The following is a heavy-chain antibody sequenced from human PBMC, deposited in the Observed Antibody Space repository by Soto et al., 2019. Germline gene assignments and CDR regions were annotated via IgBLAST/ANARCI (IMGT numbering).Heavy chain of an antibody. D-gene: IGHD3-10*01. CDR1: GFTFSSYD. V-gene: IGHV3-13*01. J-gene: IGHJ4*02. CDR2: IGTAGDT. Sequence: GGSLRLSCAASGFTFSSYDMHWVRQAPGKGLEWVSAIGTAGDTYYPGSVKGRFTISRENAKNSLYLQMNSLRAGDTAVYYCARAPRGVWFGELLFDYWGQGTLVTVSS. CDR3: ARAPRGVWFGELLFDY.